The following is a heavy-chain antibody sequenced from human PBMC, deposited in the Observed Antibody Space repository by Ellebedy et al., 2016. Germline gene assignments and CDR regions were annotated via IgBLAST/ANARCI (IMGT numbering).Heavy chain of an antibody. CDR1: GGTFSSFG. Sequence: ASVKVSCKASGGTFSSFGISWVRQAPGQGLEWMGRIIPILGIANYAQKFQGRVTMTRDTSTSTVYMELSSLRSEDTAVYYCARDRSDEPLDYWGQGTLVTVSS. J-gene: IGHJ4*02. CDR2: IIPILGIA. D-gene: IGHD3-3*01. CDR3: ARDRSDEPLDY. V-gene: IGHV1-69*04.